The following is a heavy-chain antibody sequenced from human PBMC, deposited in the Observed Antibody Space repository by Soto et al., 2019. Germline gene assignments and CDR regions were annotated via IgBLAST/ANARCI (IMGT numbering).Heavy chain of an antibody. V-gene: IGHV4-59*02. CDR3: AGERGVWFGDLLPHGWLGP. Sequence: SETLSLTCTVSGGSVSDNYWSWLRQPPGKGLEWIGYIYYTGYTSYNPSLKSRVTISLDTSRNQISLRLSSVTAADTAVYYCAGERGVWFGDLLPHGWLGPWGQGTLVTVSS. CDR1: GGSVSDNY. D-gene: IGHD3-10*01. J-gene: IGHJ5*02. CDR2: IYYTGYT.